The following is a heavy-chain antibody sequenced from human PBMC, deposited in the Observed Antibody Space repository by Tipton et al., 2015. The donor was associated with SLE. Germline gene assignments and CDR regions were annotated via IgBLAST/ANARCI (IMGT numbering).Heavy chain of an antibody. J-gene: IGHJ4*02. V-gene: IGHV3-30-3*01. CDR3: ARDLGAAAGPGY. CDR1: GFTFSSYA. CDR2: ISYDGSNK. D-gene: IGHD6-13*01. Sequence: SLRLSCAASGFTFSSYAMHWVRQAPGKGLEWVAVISYDGSNKYYADSVKGRFTISRDNSKNTLYLQMNSLRAEDTAVYYCARDLGAAAGPGYWGQGTLVTVSS.